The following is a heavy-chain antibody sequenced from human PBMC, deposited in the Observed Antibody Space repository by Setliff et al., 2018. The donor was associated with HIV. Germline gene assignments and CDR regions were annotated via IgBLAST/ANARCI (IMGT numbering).Heavy chain of an antibody. Sequence: SETLSLTCGVSSYSISSGYYWAWIRQPPGKGLEWIGSIYHSGTTFYNPSLKSRVTISVDTSKNQSSLKLTSVTAADTAVYYCARHAPGSAYGDAYHFDHWGQGTLVTVSS. J-gene: IGHJ4*02. D-gene: IGHD4-17*01. CDR1: SYSISSGYY. V-gene: IGHV4-38-2*01. CDR3: ARHAPGSAYGDAYHFDH. CDR2: IYHSGTT.